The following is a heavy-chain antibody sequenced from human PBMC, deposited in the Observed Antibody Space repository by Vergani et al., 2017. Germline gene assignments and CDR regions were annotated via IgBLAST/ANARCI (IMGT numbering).Heavy chain of an antibody. CDR1: GFTFSSYA. V-gene: IGHV3-30*01. D-gene: IGHD6-13*01. CDR3: ARDIGGLHSSSWYLSDYYDGMDV. J-gene: IGHJ6*02. CDR2: ISYDGSNK. Sequence: QVQLVESGGGVVQPGRSLRLSCAASGFTFSSYAMHWVRQAPGKGLEWVAVISYDGSNKYYADSVKGRFTISRDNSKNTLYLQMNSLRAEDTAVYYCARDIGGLHSSSWYLSDYYDGMDVWGQGP.